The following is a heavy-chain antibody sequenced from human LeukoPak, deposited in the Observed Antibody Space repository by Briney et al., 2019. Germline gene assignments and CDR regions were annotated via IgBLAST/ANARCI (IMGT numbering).Heavy chain of an antibody. CDR3: AGYHNWFLSDH. Sequence: SETLSLTCAVYGGSSSDYYWSWFRQPPGKGLEWIGAIYPSGATFYNPSLKSRVTVSKDTSKSQFSLNLRFVTAADTALYYCAGYHNWFLSDHWGQGTLVTVSS. CDR1: GGSSSDYY. J-gene: IGHJ4*02. V-gene: IGHV4-34*01. CDR2: IYPSGAT. D-gene: IGHD1-1*01.